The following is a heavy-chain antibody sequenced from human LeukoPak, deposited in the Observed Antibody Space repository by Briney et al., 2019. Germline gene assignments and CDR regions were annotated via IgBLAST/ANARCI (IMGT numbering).Heavy chain of an antibody. CDR3: ARDSPTSPKEWSLVGGAFDI. Sequence: GGSLRPSCAASGFTFSSYWMHWVRQAPGKGLVWVSRINSDGSSTSYADSVKGRFTISRDNAKNTLYLQMNSLRAEDTAVYYCARDSPTSPKEWSLVGGAFDIWGQGTMVTVSS. V-gene: IGHV3-74*01. CDR2: INSDGSST. D-gene: IGHD3-3*01. J-gene: IGHJ3*02. CDR1: GFTFSSYW.